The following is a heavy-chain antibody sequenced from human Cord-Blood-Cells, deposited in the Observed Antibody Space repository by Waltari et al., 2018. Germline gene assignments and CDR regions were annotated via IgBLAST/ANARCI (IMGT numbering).Heavy chain of an antibody. V-gene: IGHV4-34*01. J-gene: IGHJ4*02. D-gene: IGHD3-3*02. CDR1: GGSFSGSS. Sequence: VQLQQWGAGLLKPSETLSLTCAVYGGSFSGSSWSWLRQPPGKGLEWIGEINNSGSTDYNPSLKSRVTISVDTSKNQFSLKLSSVIGADTAVYSCAGGRGEAFVYYFDYWGQGTLVTVSS. CDR3: AGGRGEAFVYYFDY. CDR2: INNSGST.